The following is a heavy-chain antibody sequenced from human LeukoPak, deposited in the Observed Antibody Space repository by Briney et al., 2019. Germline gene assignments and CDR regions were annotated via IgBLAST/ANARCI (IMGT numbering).Heavy chain of an antibody. CDR3: ARDPTGNPDCSGGSCPHYFDY. V-gene: IGHV4-4*02. Sequence: SETLSLTCAVSGGSISSSNWWSWVRQPPGKGLEWIGEIYHSVSTNYNPSLKSRVTISADKSKNQFSLKLSSVTAADTAVYYCARDPTGNPDCSGGSCPHYFDYWGQGTLVTVSS. J-gene: IGHJ4*02. CDR2: IYHSVST. CDR1: GGSISSSNW. D-gene: IGHD2-15*01.